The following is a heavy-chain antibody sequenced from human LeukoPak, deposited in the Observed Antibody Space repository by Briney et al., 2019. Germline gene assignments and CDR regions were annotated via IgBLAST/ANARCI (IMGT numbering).Heavy chain of an antibody. Sequence: ASVKVSCKASGDTFIRYGITWVRQAPGQGLEWMGWISAYNGHTKYAQKVQGRVTMTRDTSTSTAYMELRSLRSDDTAVYYCARDGHRRYHYDSSGREDAFDIWGQGTMVTVSS. J-gene: IGHJ3*02. CDR3: ARDGHRRYHYDSSGREDAFDI. V-gene: IGHV1-18*01. D-gene: IGHD3-22*01. CDR2: ISAYNGHT. CDR1: GDTFIRYG.